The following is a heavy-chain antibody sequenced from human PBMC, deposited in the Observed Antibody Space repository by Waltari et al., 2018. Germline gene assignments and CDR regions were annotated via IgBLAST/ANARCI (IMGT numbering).Heavy chain of an antibody. CDR2: IRYDGGVK. CDR1: GVRLSDSW. Sequence: EVQLVESGGGLVQPGGSLRLSCATSGVRLSDSWMSWVRQAPGKGLEWLANIRYDGGVKDIVDSVKGRFTVSRDNAENSLFLHMNSLRVEDTAVYYCARENYNGAAGDYWGQGTLVTVSS. J-gene: IGHJ4*02. CDR3: ARENYNGAAGDY. D-gene: IGHD6-13*01. V-gene: IGHV3-7*01.